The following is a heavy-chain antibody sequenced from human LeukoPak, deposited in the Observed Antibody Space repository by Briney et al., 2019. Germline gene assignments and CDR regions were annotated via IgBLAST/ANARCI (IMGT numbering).Heavy chain of an antibody. CDR2: IYYSGST. V-gene: IGHV4-59*08. D-gene: IGHD1-1*01. CDR3: ARQGLEPASFQYYLDL. CDR1: GGSISSYY. Sequence: SETLSLTCTVSGGSISSYYWSWIRQPPGKGLEWIGYIYYSGSTNYNPSLKSRVTISVDTSKNQFSLKLSSVTAADTAVYYCARQGLEPASFQYYLDLLGKGNQGTVS. J-gene: IGHJ6*03.